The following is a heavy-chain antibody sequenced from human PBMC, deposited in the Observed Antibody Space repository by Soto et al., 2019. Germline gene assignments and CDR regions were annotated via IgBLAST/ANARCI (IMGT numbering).Heavy chain of an antibody. V-gene: IGHV3-15*07. Sequence: RLSCAASGFIFSNAWINWVRQAPGKGLEGVGRVKSKNDGGTTDFATPVKGRFAISRDDSKNMVYLEMNNLQTEDTAMYYCTTDSYTTPIRVPLAHWGHGTLGTVSS. CDR1: GFIFSNAW. CDR3: TTDSYTTPIRVPLAH. J-gene: IGHJ4*01. CDR2: VKSKNDGGTT. D-gene: IGHD2-15*01.